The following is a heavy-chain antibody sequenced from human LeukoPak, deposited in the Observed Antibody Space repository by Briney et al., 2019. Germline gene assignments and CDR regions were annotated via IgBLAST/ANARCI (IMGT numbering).Heavy chain of an antibody. CDR1: GFTFSHYW. CDR3: RVNSPYDY. CDR2: INQDGSEK. V-gene: IGHV3-7*01. J-gene: IGHJ4*02. D-gene: IGHD4-23*01. Sequence: GGSLRLSCAASGFTFSHYWMTWVRQAPGKGLEWVANINQDGSEKYYVDSVKGRFTISRDNAKNSLFLQMNNLRAKETAVYYCRVNSPYDYGDKETLATASS.